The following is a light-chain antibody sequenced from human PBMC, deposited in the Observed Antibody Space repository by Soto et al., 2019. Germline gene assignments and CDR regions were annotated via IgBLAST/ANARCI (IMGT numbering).Light chain of an antibody. J-gene: IGKJ1*01. Sequence: EIVMTQSPATLSMYPGERATLSCRASQSVSSNLAWYQQKPGQAPRLLIYGASTRATGIPARFSGSGSETEFTFTISSLQSEDSAVYYCQQYNNWPRTFGQGTKV. CDR2: GAS. CDR3: QQYNNWPRT. V-gene: IGKV3-15*01. CDR1: QSVSSN.